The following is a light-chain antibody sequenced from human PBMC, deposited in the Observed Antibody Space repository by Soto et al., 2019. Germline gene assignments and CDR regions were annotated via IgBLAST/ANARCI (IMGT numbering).Light chain of an antibody. CDR3: SSRAGSAPYV. V-gene: IGLV2-8*01. CDR2: EVT. J-gene: IGLJ1*01. Sequence: QSVLTQPPSASGSPGQSVTISCTGTSSDVGGYNYVSWHQQHPGKAPKLMVYEVTKRPSGVPDRFSGSKSGNTASLTVSGLQADDEADYYCSSRAGSAPYVFGTGTKVTVL. CDR1: SSDVGGYNY.